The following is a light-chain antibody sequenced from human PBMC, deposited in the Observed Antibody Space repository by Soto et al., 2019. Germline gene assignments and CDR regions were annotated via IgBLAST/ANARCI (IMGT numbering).Light chain of an antibody. Sequence: EIAMTQSPATLSVSPGERATLSCRASQGVTSDLAWYQHKPGQVPRLLIYGASTGATGIPARFSGSGSGTEFTLTINSLQSEDFAIYYCQQYNSWPITFGGGTKVEI. CDR2: GAS. CDR1: QGVTSD. V-gene: IGKV3-15*01. CDR3: QQYNSWPIT. J-gene: IGKJ4*01.